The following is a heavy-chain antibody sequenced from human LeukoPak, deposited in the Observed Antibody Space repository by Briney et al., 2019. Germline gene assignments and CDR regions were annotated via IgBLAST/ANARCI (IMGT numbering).Heavy chain of an antibody. V-gene: IGHV3-48*04. J-gene: IGHJ4*02. Sequence: GGSLRLSCAASGFTFSSYSMNWVRQAPGKGLEWVSYISSSSSTIYYADSVKGRFTISRDNAKNSLYLQMNSLRAEDTAVYYCAKVKGAIVATIRTDYFDYWGQGTLVTVSS. CDR1: GFTFSSYS. CDR2: ISSSSSTI. CDR3: AKVKGAIVATIRTDYFDY. D-gene: IGHD5-12*01.